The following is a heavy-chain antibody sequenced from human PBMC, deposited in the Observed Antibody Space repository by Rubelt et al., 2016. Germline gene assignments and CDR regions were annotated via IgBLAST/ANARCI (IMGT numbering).Heavy chain of an antibody. CDR1: GGSFSGYY. CDR2: INHSGST. CDR3: ARGVYDSGSNYGGTDY. V-gene: IGHV4-34*01. Sequence: QVQLQQWGAGLLKPSETLSLTCAVYGGSFSGYYWSWIRQPPGKGLEWIGEINHSGSTNYNPSLKSRVTISVDTSKTQFSLKLSAVTAADTAGYYCARGVYDSGSNYGGTDYWGQGTLVTVSS. J-gene: IGHJ4*02. D-gene: IGHD3-10*01.